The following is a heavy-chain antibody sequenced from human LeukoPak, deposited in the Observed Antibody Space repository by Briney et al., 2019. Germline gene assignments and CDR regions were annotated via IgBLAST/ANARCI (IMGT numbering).Heavy chain of an antibody. CDR2: INPSNDGT. Sequence: ASVRVSCKASGYTFTDYYIHWVRQAPGQGLEWMGWINPSNDGTNYAQKFQGRVTMTRDTSINTAYMELSSLTSDDTAVYYCARALRSDGDYWGQGTLVIVSS. J-gene: IGHJ4*02. CDR3: ARALRSDGDY. CDR1: GYTFTDYY. V-gene: IGHV1-2*02. D-gene: IGHD6-6*01.